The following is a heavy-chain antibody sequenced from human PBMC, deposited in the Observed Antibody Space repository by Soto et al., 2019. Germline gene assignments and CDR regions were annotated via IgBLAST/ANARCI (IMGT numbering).Heavy chain of an antibody. V-gene: IGHV4-31*03. Sequence: KSSETLSLTCTVSGGSISSGGYYWTWIRQHPGKGLEWIGYIYYSGSTYYNPSLKSRVTISVDTSRDQFSLKLSSVTAADTAVYYCAREVPTATLAMDYWGQGTLVTVSS. CDR3: AREVPTATLAMDY. CDR1: GGSISSGGYY. J-gene: IGHJ4*02. CDR2: IYYSGST. D-gene: IGHD2-2*01.